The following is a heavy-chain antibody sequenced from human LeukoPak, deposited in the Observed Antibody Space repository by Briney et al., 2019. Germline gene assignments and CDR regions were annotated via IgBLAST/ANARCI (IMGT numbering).Heavy chain of an antibody. Sequence: GGSLRLSCAASEFTFSSYSMNWVRQAPGKGLEWVSYITNSGNSKSYADSVKGRFTISRDNTKNSLYLQMNGLRAEDTAVYYCARDPYSSGWYGVYWGQGTLVTVSS. CDR3: ARDPYSSGWYGVY. J-gene: IGHJ4*02. CDR1: EFTFSSYS. D-gene: IGHD6-19*01. CDR2: ITNSGNSK. V-gene: IGHV3-48*01.